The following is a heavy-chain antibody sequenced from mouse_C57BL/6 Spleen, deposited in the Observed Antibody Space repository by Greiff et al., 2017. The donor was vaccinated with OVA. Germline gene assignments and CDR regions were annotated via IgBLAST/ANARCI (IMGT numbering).Heavy chain of an antibody. Sequence: QVQLQQPGAELVMPGASVKLSCKASGYTFTSYWMHWVKQRPGQGLEWIGEIDPSDSYTNYNQKFKGKSTLTVDKSSSTAYMQLSSLISEDSAVYYCATYYSNYEAYWGQGTLVTVSA. CDR3: ATYYSNYEAY. V-gene: IGHV1-69*01. CDR1: GYTFTSYW. D-gene: IGHD2-5*01. J-gene: IGHJ3*01. CDR2: IDPSDSYT.